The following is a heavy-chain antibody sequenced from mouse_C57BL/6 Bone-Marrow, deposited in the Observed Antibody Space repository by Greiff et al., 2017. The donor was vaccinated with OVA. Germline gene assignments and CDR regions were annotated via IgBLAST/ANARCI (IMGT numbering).Heavy chain of an antibody. D-gene: IGHD4-1*01. CDR1: GYTFTSYW. CDR2: LHPSDSDT. Sequence: VQLQQPGADLVKPGASVKVSCKASGYTFTSYWMHWVQQRPGQGLEWIGRLHPSDSDTNYTQNLKGKATMTVDKSSNTAYMQLSSLTSEDSAVYYCAIWDGAGLAYWGQGTLVTVSA. J-gene: IGHJ3*01. CDR3: AIWDGAGLAY. V-gene: IGHV1-74*01.